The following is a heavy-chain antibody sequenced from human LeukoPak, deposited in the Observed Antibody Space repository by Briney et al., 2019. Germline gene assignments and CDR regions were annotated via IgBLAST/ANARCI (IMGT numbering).Heavy chain of an antibody. D-gene: IGHD7-27*01. Sequence: GGSLRLSCAASGFTFSSYEMNWVRQAPGKGLEWVSYISSSGSTIYYADSVKGRFTISRDNAKNSLYLQMNSLRAEDTAVYYCARDGTGDRFDAFDIWGQGTMVTVSS. CDR2: ISSSGSTI. V-gene: IGHV3-48*03. J-gene: IGHJ3*02. CDR3: ARDGTGDRFDAFDI. CDR1: GFTFSSYE.